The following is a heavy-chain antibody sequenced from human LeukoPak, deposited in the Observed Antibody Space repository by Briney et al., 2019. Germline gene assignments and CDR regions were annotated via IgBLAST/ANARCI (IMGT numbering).Heavy chain of an antibody. CDR1: GFTFSSYG. CDR3: GPSITIFGVDPDAFDI. Sequence: GRSLRLSCAASGFTFSSYGMHWVRQAPGKGLEWVAVIWYDGSNKYYADSVKGRFTISRDNSKNTLYLQMNSLRAEDTAVYYCGPSITIFGVDPDAFDIWGQGTMVTVSS. J-gene: IGHJ3*02. D-gene: IGHD3-3*01. V-gene: IGHV3-30*19. CDR2: IWYDGSNK.